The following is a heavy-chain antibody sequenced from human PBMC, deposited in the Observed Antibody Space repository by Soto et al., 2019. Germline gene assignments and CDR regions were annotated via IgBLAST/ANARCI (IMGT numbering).Heavy chain of an antibody. CDR2: IIPIFGTA. V-gene: IGHV1-69*13. D-gene: IGHD4-17*01. CDR3: ARESPNYGGNSGNFDY. J-gene: IGHJ4*02. CDR1: GGTFSSYA. Sequence: SVKVSCKASGGTFSSYAISWVRQAPGQGLEWMGGIIPIFGTANYAQKFQGRVTITADESTSTAYMELSSLRSEDTAVYYCARESPNYGGNSGNFDYWGQGTLVTVSS.